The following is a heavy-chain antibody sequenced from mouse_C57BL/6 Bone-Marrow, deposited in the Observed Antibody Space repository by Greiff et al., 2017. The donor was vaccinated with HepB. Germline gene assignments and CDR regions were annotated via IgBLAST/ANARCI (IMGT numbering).Heavy chain of an antibody. CDR1: GFNIKDYY. Sequence: EVQLVESGAELVKPGASVKLSCTASGFNIKDYYMHWVKQRTEQGLEWIGRIDPEDGETKYAPKFQGKATIAADTSSNTAYLQLSSLTSEDTAVYYCAHYYYGSRGYFDVWGTGTPVTFSS. D-gene: IGHD1-1*01. CDR2: IDPEDGET. J-gene: IGHJ1*03. V-gene: IGHV14-2*01. CDR3: AHYYYGSRGYFDV.